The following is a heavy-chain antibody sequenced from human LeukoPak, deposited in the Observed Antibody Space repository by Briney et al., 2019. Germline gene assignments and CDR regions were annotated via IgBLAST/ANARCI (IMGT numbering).Heavy chain of an antibody. CDR3: ASSIYSSSWYRIY. V-gene: IGHV3-30*03. Sequence: PGGSLRLSCAASGFTVSSNYMNWVRQAPGKGLEWVAVISYDGSNKYYADSVKGRFTISRDNSKNTLYLQMNSLRAEDTAVYYCASSIYSSSWYRIYWGQGTLVTVSS. J-gene: IGHJ4*02. CDR2: ISYDGSNK. CDR1: GFTVSSNY. D-gene: IGHD6-13*01.